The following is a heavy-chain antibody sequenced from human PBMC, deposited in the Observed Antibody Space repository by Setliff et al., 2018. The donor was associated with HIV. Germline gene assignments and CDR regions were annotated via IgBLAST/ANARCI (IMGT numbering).Heavy chain of an antibody. CDR1: SGSITDFY. Sequence: SETLSLTCAVSSGSITDFYWNWIRQPPGKGLEWIGFAHHSGTTSYNPSLQSRVIIAVDTSRNEFSLRVTSVTAADTAVYYCARWGEPSIKAFDIWGQGTMVTVSS. J-gene: IGHJ3*02. CDR3: ARWGEPSIKAFDI. V-gene: IGHV4-59*08. CDR2: AHHSGTT. D-gene: IGHD3-16*01.